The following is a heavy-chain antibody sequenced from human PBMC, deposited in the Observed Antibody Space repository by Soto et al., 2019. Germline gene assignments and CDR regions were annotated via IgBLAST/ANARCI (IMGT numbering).Heavy chain of an antibody. CDR2: IIPIFGTA. J-gene: IGHJ4*02. D-gene: IGHD6-13*01. CDR1: GGTFSSYA. V-gene: IGHV1-69*01. Sequence: QVQLVQSGAEVKKPGSSVKVSCKASGGTFSSYAISWVRQAPGQGLEWMGGIIPIFGTANYAQKFQGRVTITADDSTSTAYMELSSLRSEDTAVYYCARERRGFAAAGQSFDYWGQGTLVTVSS. CDR3: ARERRGFAAAGQSFDY.